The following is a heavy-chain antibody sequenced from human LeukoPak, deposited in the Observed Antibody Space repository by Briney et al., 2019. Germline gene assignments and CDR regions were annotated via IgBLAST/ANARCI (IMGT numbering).Heavy chain of an antibody. CDR1: GYTFTSYD. CDR2: MNPNSGNT. CDR3: ARGTPPYCSGGSCYRFSIPYYYYGMDV. Sequence: ASVKVSCMASGYTFTSYDINWVRQATGQGLEWMGWMNPNSGNTGYAQKFQGRVTMTRNTSISTAYMELSSLRSEDTAVYYCARGTPPYCSGGSCYRFSIPYYYYGMDVWGQGTTVTVSS. V-gene: IGHV1-8*01. D-gene: IGHD2-15*01. J-gene: IGHJ6*02.